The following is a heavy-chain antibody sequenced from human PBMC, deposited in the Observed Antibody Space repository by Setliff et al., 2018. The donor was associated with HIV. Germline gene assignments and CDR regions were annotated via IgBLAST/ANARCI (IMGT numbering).Heavy chain of an antibody. CDR3: ATLSSNWHLDY. V-gene: IGHV3-30*04. J-gene: IGHJ4*02. Sequence: GGSLRLSCAASGFTFSTYAMHWVRQAPGKGLQWVAVISYDGSNKYYADSVKGRFTISRDNSKNTVYLQMNSLRAEDTAVYYCATLSSNWHLDYWGQGTLVTVSS. CDR2: ISYDGSNK. CDR1: GFTFSTYA. D-gene: IGHD6-13*01.